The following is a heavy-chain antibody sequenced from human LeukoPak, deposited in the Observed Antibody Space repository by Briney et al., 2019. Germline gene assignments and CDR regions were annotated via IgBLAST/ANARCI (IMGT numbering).Heavy chain of an antibody. Sequence: GSLRLSCAASGFTFSSYAMSWVRQPPGKGLEWIGEINHSGSTNYNPSLKSRVTISVDTSKNQFSLKLSSVTAADTAVYYCARIPYYYDSSGLYYFDYWGQGTLVTVSS. CDR3: ARIPYYYDSSGLYYFDY. V-gene: IGHV4-34*01. J-gene: IGHJ4*02. CDR2: INHSGST. CDR1: GFTFSSYA. D-gene: IGHD3-22*01.